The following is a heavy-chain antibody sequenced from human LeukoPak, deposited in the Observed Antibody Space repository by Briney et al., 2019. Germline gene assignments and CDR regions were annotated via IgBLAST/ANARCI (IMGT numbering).Heavy chain of an antibody. D-gene: IGHD3-22*01. CDR1: GGTFSSYA. CDR3: ARVSQAQYYYDSSGYYQPTTPYYFDY. Sequence: SVKVSCKASGGTFSSYAISWVRQAPGQGLEWMGGIIPMFGTANYAQKFQGRVTITTDESTSTAYMELSSLRSEDTAVYYCARVSQAQYYYDSSGYYQPTTPYYFDYWGQGTLVTVSS. CDR2: IIPMFGTA. J-gene: IGHJ4*02. V-gene: IGHV1-69*05.